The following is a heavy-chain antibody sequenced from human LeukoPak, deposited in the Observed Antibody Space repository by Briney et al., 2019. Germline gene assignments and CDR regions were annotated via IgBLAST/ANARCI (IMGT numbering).Heavy chain of an antibody. CDR1: GYTFTNYG. J-gene: IGHJ4*02. V-gene: IGHV1-18*01. CDR3: ARVKARSGSYSLDY. D-gene: IGHD1-26*01. Sequence: ASVKVSCKASGYTFTNYGVSWVRQAPGQGLEWMGWINVYNGNTNYAQRLQGRVTMTTDTSTSTAYMELRSLRSDDTAVYYCARVKARSGSYSLDYWGQGTLVTVSS. CDR2: INVYNGNT.